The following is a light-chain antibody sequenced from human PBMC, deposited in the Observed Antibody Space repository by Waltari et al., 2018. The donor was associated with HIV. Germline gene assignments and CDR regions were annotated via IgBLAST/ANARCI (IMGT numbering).Light chain of an antibody. CDR3: QQYDTPPFT. CDR1: QSVNNRY. J-gene: IGKJ3*01. Sequence: EIVLTQSPGTLSLSPRERATLSCRASQSVNNRYIAWYQQKPGQTPRLLMYGASSRATGIPDRFSGSGSGTDFTLTISRLEPEDFAVYYCQQYDTPPFTFGPGTKVDIK. CDR2: GAS. V-gene: IGKV3-20*01.